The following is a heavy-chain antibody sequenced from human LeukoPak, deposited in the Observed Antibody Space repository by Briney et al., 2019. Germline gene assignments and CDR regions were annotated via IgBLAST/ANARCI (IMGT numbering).Heavy chain of an antibody. J-gene: IGHJ4*02. Sequence: SVKVSCKASGGTFSSYAISWVRQAPGQGLECMGRIIPIFGTANYAQKFQGRVTITTDKSTSTAYMELSSLRSEDTAVYYCARVGPAAALDYWGQGTLVTVSS. D-gene: IGHD6-13*01. CDR2: IIPIFGTA. V-gene: IGHV1-69*05. CDR1: GGTFSSYA. CDR3: ARVGPAAALDY.